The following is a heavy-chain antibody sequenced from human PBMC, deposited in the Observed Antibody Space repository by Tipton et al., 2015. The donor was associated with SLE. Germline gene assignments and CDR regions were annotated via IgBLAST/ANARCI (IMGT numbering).Heavy chain of an antibody. Sequence: SLRLSCAASGFTFSSYAMSWVRQAPGKGLVWVSRINPGGTITHYADSVKGRFTISRDNAKNTLYLQMNSLRVEDSGVYYCTLIALSFDPWGQGTLVSVSS. D-gene: IGHD2-21*01. J-gene: IGHJ5*02. CDR2: INPGGTIT. V-gene: IGHV3-74*01. CDR1: GFTFSSYA. CDR3: TLIALSFDP.